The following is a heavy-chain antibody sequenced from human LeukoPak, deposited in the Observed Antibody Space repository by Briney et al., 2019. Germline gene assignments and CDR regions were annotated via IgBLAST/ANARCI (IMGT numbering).Heavy chain of an antibody. CDR3: AKDKGWCSGGSCYSGAFDI. V-gene: IGHV3-30*18. D-gene: IGHD2-15*01. Sequence: GGSLRLFCAASGFTFSSYGMHWVRQAPGRGLEWVAVISYDGSNKYYADSVKGRFTISRDNSENTLYLQMNSLRAEDTAVCYCAKDKGWCSGGSCYSGAFDIWGQGTMVTVSS. CDR2: ISYDGSNK. J-gene: IGHJ3*02. CDR1: GFTFSSYG.